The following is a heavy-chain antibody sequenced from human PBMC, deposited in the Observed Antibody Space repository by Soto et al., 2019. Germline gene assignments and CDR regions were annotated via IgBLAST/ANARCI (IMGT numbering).Heavy chain of an antibody. D-gene: IGHD4-17*01. CDR1: GYSISSTNR. CDR3: ARLNGDSDAFDI. J-gene: IGHJ3*02. V-gene: IGHV4-28*01. Sequence: PSGTMSLTCAVSGYSISSTNRWGWIRQPPGKGLEWIGYIYYSGSTYYNPSLKSRVTMSVDTSKNQFSLKLSSVTAVDTAVYYCARLNGDSDAFDIWGQGTMVTVSS. CDR2: IYYSGST.